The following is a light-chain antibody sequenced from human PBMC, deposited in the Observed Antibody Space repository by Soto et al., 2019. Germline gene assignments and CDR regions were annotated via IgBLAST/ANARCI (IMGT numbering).Light chain of an antibody. J-gene: IGKJ3*01. V-gene: IGKV3-20*01. CDR1: QSVSSTY. CDR3: QHYGNSPFT. CDR2: GAS. Sequence: EIVLTQSPGTLSLSPGEGATLSCRASQSVSSTYLAWYQQKPGQAPRLLIYGASSRATGIPDRFSGSGSGTDFTLTISRLEPEDFAVYYCQHYGNSPFTFGPGTKVDIK.